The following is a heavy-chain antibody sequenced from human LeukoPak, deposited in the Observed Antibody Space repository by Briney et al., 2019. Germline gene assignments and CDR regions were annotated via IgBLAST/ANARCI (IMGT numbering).Heavy chain of an antibody. J-gene: IGHJ4*02. CDR1: GFTFSSYS. Sequence: GGSLRLSCAASGFTFSSYSMNWVRQAPGKGLEWVSSISSSSSYIYYADSVKGRFTISTDNAKNSLYLQMNSLRAEDTAVYYCAKDLYSGSYYYFDYWGQGTLVTVSS. CDR2: ISSSSSYI. V-gene: IGHV3-21*01. D-gene: IGHD1-26*01. CDR3: AKDLYSGSYYYFDY.